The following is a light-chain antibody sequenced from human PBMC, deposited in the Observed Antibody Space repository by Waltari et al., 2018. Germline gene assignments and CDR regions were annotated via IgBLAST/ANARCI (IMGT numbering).Light chain of an antibody. CDR1: QSVGRT. Sequence: EIVLTQSPGTLSLSPGERATLSCRTSQSVGRTLPWYQQKPGQAPRLLIYGASIRATGIPDRFSGSGSGTDFSLTISRLEPEDFAVYYCQHYVRLPVTFGQGTKVEIK. V-gene: IGKV3-20*01. CDR3: QHYVRLPVT. J-gene: IGKJ1*01. CDR2: GAS.